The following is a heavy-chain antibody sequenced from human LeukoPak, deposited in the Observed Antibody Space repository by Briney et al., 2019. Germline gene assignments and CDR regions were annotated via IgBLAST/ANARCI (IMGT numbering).Heavy chain of an antibody. J-gene: IGHJ5*02. CDR3: ARGALWFGVISGENWFDP. Sequence: GASVKVSCKASGYTFTSYYMHWVRQAPGQGLEWMGIINPSGGNTSYAQTFQGRVTMSRDTSTSTVYMELSSLRSEDTAVYYCARGALWFGVISGENWFDPWGQGTLVTVSS. D-gene: IGHD3-10*01. CDR1: GYTFTSYY. CDR2: INPSGGNT. V-gene: IGHV1-46*01.